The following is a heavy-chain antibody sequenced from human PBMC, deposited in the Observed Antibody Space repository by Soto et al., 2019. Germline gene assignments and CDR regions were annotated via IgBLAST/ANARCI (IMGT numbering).Heavy chain of an antibody. V-gene: IGHV3-33*01. Sequence: GSLRLSCAASGFTFSRYGMHWVRQAPGKGLKWVAVIWTDGSYEYYADSVMGRFTISRDNSKNTMYLQMNSRRAEDTAVYYCARAGHDSSGYYYGGLDYWGPGTLVTVSS. CDR2: IWTDGSYE. CDR3: ARAGHDSSGYYYGGLDY. D-gene: IGHD3-22*01. J-gene: IGHJ4*02. CDR1: GFTFSRYG.